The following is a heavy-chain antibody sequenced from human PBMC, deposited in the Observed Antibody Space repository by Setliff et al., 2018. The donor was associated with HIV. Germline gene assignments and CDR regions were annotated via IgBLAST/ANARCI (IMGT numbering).Heavy chain of an antibody. CDR3: AKGSGYYSTDAFDI. Sequence: GGSLRLSCVASGFGFRNFAMHWVRQAPGKGLEWVSVISYDGSRISYADSVKGRFTISRDDSKNTVFLQLDTLRREDTAVYYCAKGSGYYSTDAFDIWGQGTMVTVSS. CDR1: GFGFRNFA. J-gene: IGHJ3*02. D-gene: IGHD3-22*01. CDR2: ISYDGSRI. V-gene: IGHV3-30*01.